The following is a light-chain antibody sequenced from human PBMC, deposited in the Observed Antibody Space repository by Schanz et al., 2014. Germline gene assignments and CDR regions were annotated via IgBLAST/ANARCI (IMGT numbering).Light chain of an antibody. CDR3: QQRSNWPLT. CDR2: GAS. V-gene: IGKV3D-20*02. CDR1: QSVSSSN. J-gene: IGKJ4*01. Sequence: EIVLTQSPGTLFLSPGERATLSCRASQSVSSSNLAWYQQKPGQAPRLLIYGASSRATAIPDRFSGSGSGTDFTLTISRLEPEDFAVYYCQQRSNWPLTFGGGTKVEIK.